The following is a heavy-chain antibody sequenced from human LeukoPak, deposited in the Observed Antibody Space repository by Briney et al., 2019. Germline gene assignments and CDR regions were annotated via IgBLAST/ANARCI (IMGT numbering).Heavy chain of an antibody. CDR2: ISAYNGNT. J-gene: IGHJ5*02. CDR3: ARNTGYYYGSGSYAWFDP. D-gene: IGHD3-10*01. V-gene: IGHV1-18*04. CDR1: GYTFTSYY. Sequence: ASVKVSCKASGYTFTSYYMHWVRQAPGQGLEWMGWISAYNGNTNYAQKLQGRVTMTTDTSTSTAYMELRSLRSDDTAVYYCARNTGYYYGSGSYAWFDPWGQGTLVTVSS.